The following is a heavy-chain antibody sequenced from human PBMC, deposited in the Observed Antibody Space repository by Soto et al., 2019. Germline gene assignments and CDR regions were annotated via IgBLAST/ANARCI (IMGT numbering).Heavy chain of an antibody. J-gene: IGHJ4*02. CDR3: ARLRSNYDFDY. CDR2: IYYSGST. V-gene: IGHV4-59*08. D-gene: IGHD4-4*01. Sequence: SETLSLTCTVSGGSISSYYWSWIRQPPGKGLEWIGYIYYSGSTNYNPSLKSRVTISVDTSKNQFSLKLSSVTAADTAVYYCARLRSNYDFDYWGQGTLVTVSS. CDR1: GGSISSYY.